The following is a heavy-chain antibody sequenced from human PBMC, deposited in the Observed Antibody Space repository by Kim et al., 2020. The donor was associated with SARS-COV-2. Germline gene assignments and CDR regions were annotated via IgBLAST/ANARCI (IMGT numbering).Heavy chain of an antibody. J-gene: IGHJ6*03. D-gene: IGHD6-6*01. V-gene: IGHV7-4-1*02. Sequence: DSVKVSCKASGYTFTSYAMNWVRQAPGQGLEWMGWINTNTGNPTYAQGFTGRFVFSLDTSVSTAYLQISSLKAEDTAVYYCARDLSSSSPYYYYYYMDVWGKGTTVTVSS. CDR2: INTNTGNP. CDR3: ARDLSSSSPYYYYYYMDV. CDR1: GYTFTSYA.